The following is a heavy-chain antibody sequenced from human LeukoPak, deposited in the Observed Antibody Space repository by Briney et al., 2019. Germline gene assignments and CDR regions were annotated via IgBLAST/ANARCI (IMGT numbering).Heavy chain of an antibody. CDR2: LTGDGNT. V-gene: IGHV3-23*01. J-gene: IGHJ4*02. D-gene: IGHD1-20*01. CDR1: GFTFNTCA. CDR3: AKVKWKLIGYFDY. Sequence: GGSLRLSCVASGFTFNTCAMNWVRQAPGKGLEWVSVLTGDGNTYYADSVKGRFTNSRDDSKNTLFLQMNSLRAEDTAVYFCAKVKWKLIGYFDYWGQGTLVTVSS.